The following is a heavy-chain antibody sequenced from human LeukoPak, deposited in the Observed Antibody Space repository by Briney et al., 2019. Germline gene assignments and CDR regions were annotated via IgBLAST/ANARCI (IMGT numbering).Heavy chain of an antibody. Sequence: GGSLRLSCAASGFTFSSYSMNWVRQAPGKGLECVSAISGGGDFTKYADSVKGRFTISRDNSKNTLYLQMNSLRAEDTAVYYCARARSSYGYGDAFDIWGQGTMVTVSS. CDR1: GFTFSSYS. D-gene: IGHD5-18*01. V-gene: IGHV3-23*01. CDR3: ARARSSYGYGDAFDI. J-gene: IGHJ3*02. CDR2: ISGGGDFT.